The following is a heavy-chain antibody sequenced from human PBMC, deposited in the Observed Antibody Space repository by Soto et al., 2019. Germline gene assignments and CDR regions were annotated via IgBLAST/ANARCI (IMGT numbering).Heavy chain of an antibody. Sequence: ASVKVSCKASGYTFTSYYMHWVRQAPGQGLEWMGIINPSGGSTSYAQKFQGRVTMTRDTSTSTVYMELSSLRSEDTAVYYCAGSARVRGVIISYYYYYGMDVWGQGTTVTVS. CDR2: INPSGGST. CDR3: AGSARVRGVIISYYYYYGMDV. CDR1: GYTFTSYY. J-gene: IGHJ6*02. V-gene: IGHV1-46*01. D-gene: IGHD3-10*01.